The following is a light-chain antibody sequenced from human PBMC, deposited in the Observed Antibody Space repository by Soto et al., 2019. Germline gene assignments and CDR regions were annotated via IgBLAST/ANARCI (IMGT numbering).Light chain of an antibody. V-gene: IGKV3-20*01. Sequence: LSRQYTCTLCLPPWQSATILCFPSQSVSSTALAWYQQKPGQPPRLLIYGASSRATGTPDRISGGGSGTHFTLTISRLEPEDFAVYYCQHYVTSSITFGQGTRLEI. CDR1: QSVSSTA. CDR3: QHYVTSSIT. J-gene: IGKJ5*01. CDR2: GAS.